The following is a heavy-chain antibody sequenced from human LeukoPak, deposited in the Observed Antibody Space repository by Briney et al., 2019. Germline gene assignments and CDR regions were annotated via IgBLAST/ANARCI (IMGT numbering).Heavy chain of an antibody. V-gene: IGHV4-38-2*02. D-gene: IGHD2-21*02. J-gene: IGHJ2*01. CDR3: ARGLDCGGDCYSGDWYFDL. Sequence: SETLSLTCTVSGYSISSGYYWGWIRQPPGKGLEWIGSIYHSGSTYYNPSLKSRVTISVDTSKNQFSLKLSSVTAADTAVYYCARGLDCGGDCYSGDWYFDLWGRGTLVTVSS. CDR2: IYHSGST. CDR1: GYSISSGYY.